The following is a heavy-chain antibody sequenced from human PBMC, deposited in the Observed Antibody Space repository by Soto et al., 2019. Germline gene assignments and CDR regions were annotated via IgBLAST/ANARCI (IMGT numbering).Heavy chain of an antibody. CDR1: GFSFSPYN. CDR2: ISSRSSTI. V-gene: IGHV3-48*02. J-gene: IGHJ4*02. Sequence: GGSLRLSCAASGFSFSPYNINCVRQAPGRGPERVSYISSRSSTIYHSHWVRGRFTFSSANASNSLYLQMDSLRHEDTAVYFCAGAIAVGSTSLDYLGLGTRVAVST. CDR3: AGAIAVGSTSLDY. D-gene: IGHD6-19*01.